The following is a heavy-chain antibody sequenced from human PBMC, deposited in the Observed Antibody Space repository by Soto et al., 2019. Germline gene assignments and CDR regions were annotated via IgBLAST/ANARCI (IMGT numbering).Heavy chain of an antibody. D-gene: IGHD5-12*01. J-gene: IGHJ4*02. V-gene: IGHV4-59*08. CDR2: IYYNGST. CDR3: ARHVAEMAPLGY. CDR1: SGSISSYY. Sequence: SETLSLTCTVSSGSISSYYWSWIRQPPGKGLECIGYIYYNGSTNYSPSLKSRVTISVDTSKNQFSLKLTSVTAADTAVCYCARHVAEMAPLGYWGQGTLVTVSS.